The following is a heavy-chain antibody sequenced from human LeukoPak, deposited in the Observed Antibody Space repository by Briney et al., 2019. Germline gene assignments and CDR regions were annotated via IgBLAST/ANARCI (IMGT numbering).Heavy chain of an antibody. Sequence: PSETLSLTCTVSGGSISSSSYYWGWIRQPPGKGLEWIGYIYYSGSTNYNPSLKSRVTISVDTSKNQFSLKLSSVTAADTAVYYCAREDIRVGNWFDPWGQGTLVTVSS. CDR2: IYYSGST. J-gene: IGHJ5*02. CDR1: GGSISSSSYY. CDR3: AREDIRVGNWFDP. D-gene: IGHD2-15*01. V-gene: IGHV4-61*01.